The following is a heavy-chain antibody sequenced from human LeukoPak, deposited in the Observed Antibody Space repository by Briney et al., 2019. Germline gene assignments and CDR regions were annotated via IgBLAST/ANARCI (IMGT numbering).Heavy chain of an antibody. V-gene: IGHV3-7*01. J-gene: IGHJ3*02. CDR2: IKQDGSET. Sequence: GGSLRLSCAASGFTFSNYWINWVRQAPGKGLEWVANIKQDGSETYCVDSVKGRFTISRDNAKNSLYLQMNSLRDEDTAVYYCARGLGSYAYSDAFDIWGQGTMVTVSS. D-gene: IGHD5-18*01. CDR3: ARGLGSYAYSDAFDI. CDR1: GFTFSNYW.